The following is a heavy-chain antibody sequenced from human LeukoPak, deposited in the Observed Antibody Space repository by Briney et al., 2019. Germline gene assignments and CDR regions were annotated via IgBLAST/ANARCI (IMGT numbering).Heavy chain of an antibody. CDR2: IYYSGST. D-gene: IGHD1-26*01. CDR3: ARSVWSYAYYFDY. V-gene: IGHV4-39*07. CDR1: GCSISSSSYY. Sequence: PSETLSLTCAVSGCSISSSSYYWGWIRQPPGKGLEWIGSIYYSGSTYYNPTLKSRVTISVDTSKTQFSLKLSSATAADTAVYYCARSVWSYAYYFDYWGQGTLVTVSS. J-gene: IGHJ4*02.